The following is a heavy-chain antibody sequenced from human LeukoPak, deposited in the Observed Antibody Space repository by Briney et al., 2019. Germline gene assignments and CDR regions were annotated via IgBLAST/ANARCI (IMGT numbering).Heavy chain of an antibody. J-gene: IGHJ4*02. CDR3: ARFPYYYDSSGQLGPDY. D-gene: IGHD3-22*01. Sequence: PSETLSLTCAVYGGSFSGYYWSWIRQPPGKGLEWIGEINHSGSTNYNPSLKSRVTISVDTSKNQFSLKLSSVTAADMAVYYCARFPYYYDSSGQLGPDYWGQGTLVTVSS. V-gene: IGHV4-34*01. CDR1: GGSFSGYY. CDR2: INHSGST.